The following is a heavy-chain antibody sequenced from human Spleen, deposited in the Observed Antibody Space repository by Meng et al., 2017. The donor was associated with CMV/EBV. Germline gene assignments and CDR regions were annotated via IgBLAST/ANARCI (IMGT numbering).Heavy chain of an antibody. J-gene: IGHJ4*02. CDR2: ISYDGSDK. CDR1: GFTFSSCA. Sequence: GESLKISCAASGFTFSSCAMHWVRQAPGKGLEWVAIISYDGSDKYYADSVKGRFTISRDPSKSTLHLHMNSLTVEDTAVYYCARDPGIVAYFDYWGQGTLVTVSS. V-gene: IGHV3-30-3*01. D-gene: IGHD1-26*01. CDR3: ARDPGIVAYFDY.